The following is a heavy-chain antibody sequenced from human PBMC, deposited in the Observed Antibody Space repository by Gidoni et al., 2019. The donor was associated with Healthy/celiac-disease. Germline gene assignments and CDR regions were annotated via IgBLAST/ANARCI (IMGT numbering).Heavy chain of an antibody. CDR2: INPNSGGT. Sequence: QVQLVQSGAAVKKPGASVKVSCQASGYTFTVYYMHWVRQAPGQGLEWMGRINPNSGGTNYAQKFQGRVTMARDTSISTAYMELSRLRSDDTAVYYCASQVIAAAGTFGWFDPWGQGTLVTVSS. J-gene: IGHJ5*02. V-gene: IGHV1-2*06. CDR1: GYTFTVYY. D-gene: IGHD6-13*01. CDR3: ASQVIAAAGTFGWFDP.